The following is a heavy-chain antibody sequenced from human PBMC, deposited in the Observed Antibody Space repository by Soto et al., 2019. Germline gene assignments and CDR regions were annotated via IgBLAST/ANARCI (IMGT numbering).Heavy chain of an antibody. CDR1: GGTFSSYA. Sequence: QVQLVQSGAEVKKPGSSVKVSCKASGGTFSSYAISWVRQAPGQGLEWMGGIIPIFGTANYAQKFQGRVTITADESTSTAYMELSSMRSEDTAVYYCASTSGIAAAGKPNWFDPWGQGTLVTVSS. CDR3: ASTSGIAAAGKPNWFDP. D-gene: IGHD6-13*01. CDR2: IIPIFGTA. J-gene: IGHJ5*02. V-gene: IGHV1-69*12.